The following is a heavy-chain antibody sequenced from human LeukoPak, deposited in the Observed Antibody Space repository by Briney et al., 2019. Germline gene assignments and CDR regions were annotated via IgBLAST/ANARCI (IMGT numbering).Heavy chain of an antibody. J-gene: IGHJ4*02. CDR1: GFTFSSYA. CDR3: ARLDYYDSSGYYQYYFDY. Sequence: PGGSLRLSCAASGFTFSSYAMSWVRQAPGKGLEWVSIIYAGGSTYYADSVKGRFTISRDNSKNTLYLQMNSLRAEDTAVYYCARLDYYDSSGYYQYYFDYWGQGTLVTVSS. D-gene: IGHD3-22*01. CDR2: IYAGGST. V-gene: IGHV3-53*01.